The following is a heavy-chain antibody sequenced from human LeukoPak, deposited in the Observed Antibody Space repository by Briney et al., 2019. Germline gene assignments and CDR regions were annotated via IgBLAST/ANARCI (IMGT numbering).Heavy chain of an antibody. CDR2: INSDGSST. D-gene: IGHD6-19*01. CDR3: ASRVQYSSGWYTKDMII. CDR1: GFTFSSYW. J-gene: IGHJ3*02. V-gene: IGHV3-74*01. Sequence: GGSLRLSCGASGFTFSSYWMHWVRQAPGKGLVWVSRINSDGSSTSYADSVKGRFTISRDNAKNTLYLQMNSLRSEDTAVYYCASRVQYSSGWYTKDMIIWGQGTMVTVSS.